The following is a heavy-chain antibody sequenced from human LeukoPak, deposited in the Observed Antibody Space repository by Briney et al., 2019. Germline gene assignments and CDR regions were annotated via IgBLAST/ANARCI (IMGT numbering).Heavy chain of an antibody. V-gene: IGHV1-18*01. CDR1: GYTFTSYG. D-gene: IGHD6-13*01. CDR3: ARLQLDY. J-gene: IGHJ4*02. Sequence: ASVKVSCKASGYTFTSYGISWVRQAPGQGLEWMGWISAYNGNTNYAQKFQGRVTITADKSTSTAYMELSSLRSEDTAVYYCARLQLDYWGQGTLVTVSS. CDR2: ISAYNGNT.